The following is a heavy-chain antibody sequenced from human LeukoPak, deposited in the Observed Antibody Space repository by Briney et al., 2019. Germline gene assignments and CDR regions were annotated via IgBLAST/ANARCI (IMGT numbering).Heavy chain of an antibody. J-gene: IGHJ4*02. V-gene: IGHV3-21*01. D-gene: IGHD3-3*01. Sequence: GSLRLSCATSGFTFSSYSMNWVRQAPGKGLEWVSSISSSSSYIYYADSVKGRFTISRDNAKNSLYLQMNSLRAEDTAVYYCARIYDFWSGYADEDDYWGQGTLVTVSS. CDR1: GFTFSSYS. CDR3: ARIYDFWSGYADEDDY. CDR2: ISSSSSYI.